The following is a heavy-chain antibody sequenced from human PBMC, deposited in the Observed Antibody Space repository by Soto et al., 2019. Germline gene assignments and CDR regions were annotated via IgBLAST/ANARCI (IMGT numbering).Heavy chain of an antibody. Sequence: GGSLRLSCQASGFNFDNYGMHWVRQAPGKGLEWVAVITYDGSNKYYADSVKGRFTISRDNSKNALSLHLNTLKPEDTAVYHCAKDRVGGTFYTPLGFWGQGTLVTVSS. CDR2: ITYDGSNK. J-gene: IGHJ4*02. CDR1: GFNFDNYG. D-gene: IGHD1-7*01. V-gene: IGHV3-30*18. CDR3: AKDRVGGTFYTPLGF.